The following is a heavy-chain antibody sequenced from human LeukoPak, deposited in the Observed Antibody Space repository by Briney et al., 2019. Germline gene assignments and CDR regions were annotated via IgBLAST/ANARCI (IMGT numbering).Heavy chain of an antibody. D-gene: IGHD3-10*01. Sequence: GGSLRLSCAVSGFTFSNYAMHWVRQAPGKGLEWVAVISHDESNKYYADSVKGRFTISRDNSKNTLYLQMNSLRAEDTAVYYCARDLYYYGSGSFGKYYYYGMDVWGQGTTVTVSS. CDR2: ISHDESNK. J-gene: IGHJ6*02. CDR3: ARDLYYYGSGSFGKYYYYGMDV. V-gene: IGHV3-30-3*01. CDR1: GFTFSNYA.